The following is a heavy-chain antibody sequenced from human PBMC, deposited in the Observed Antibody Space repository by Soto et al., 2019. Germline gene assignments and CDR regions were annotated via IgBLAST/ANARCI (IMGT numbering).Heavy chain of an antibody. V-gene: IGHV4-34*01. Sequence: QVQLQQWGAGLLKPSETLSLTCAVYGGSFSGYYWSWIGQPPGKGLEWIGEINHSGSTNYNPSLKSRVTISVDTSKNQFSLKLSSVTAADTAVYYCARAWGGGYSPWDYWGQGTLVTVS. CDR3: ARAWGGGYSPWDY. J-gene: IGHJ4*02. CDR1: GGSFSGYY. CDR2: INHSGST. D-gene: IGHD2-15*01.